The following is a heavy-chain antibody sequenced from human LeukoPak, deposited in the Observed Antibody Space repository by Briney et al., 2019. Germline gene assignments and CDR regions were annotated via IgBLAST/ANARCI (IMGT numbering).Heavy chain of an antibody. V-gene: IGHV4-34*01. Sequence: SETLSLTCAVYGGSFSGYYWSWIRQPPGKGLEWIGEINHSGSTNYNPSLKSRVTISVDTSKNQFSLKLSSVTAADTAVYYCARVKGREGSTVIIDYWGQGTLVTVSS. CDR1: GGSFSGYY. CDR3: ARVKGREGSTVIIDY. J-gene: IGHJ4*02. CDR2: INHSGST. D-gene: IGHD3-10*01.